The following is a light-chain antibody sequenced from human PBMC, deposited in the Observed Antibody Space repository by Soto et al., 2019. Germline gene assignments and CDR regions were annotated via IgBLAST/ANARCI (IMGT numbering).Light chain of an antibody. CDR2: AAS. CDR3: QLYGSSSTWT. CDR1: QSVSSAY. V-gene: IGKV3-20*01. Sequence: EIVLTQSPGTLSLSPGERATLSCRASQSVSSAYLAWYQHKPGQPPTLLIYAASSRVTGIPDRFSGSGSGTDFTLTISRLEPEDFVVYYCQLYGSSSTWTFGQGTKVEIK. J-gene: IGKJ1*01.